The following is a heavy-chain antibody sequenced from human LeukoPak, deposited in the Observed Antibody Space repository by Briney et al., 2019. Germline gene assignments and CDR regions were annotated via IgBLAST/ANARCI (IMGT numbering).Heavy chain of an antibody. Sequence: AAVKVSCKASGYTFTTYGISWVRQAPGQGLEWMGWISAYNGNTNYAQKLQGRVTMTTDTSTSTAYMDLRSLRSDDTAVYYCARGPLWFGEFYFDYWGQGTLVTVSS. CDR2: ISAYNGNT. CDR3: ARGPLWFGEFYFDY. V-gene: IGHV1-18*01. D-gene: IGHD3-10*01. CDR1: GYTFTTYG. J-gene: IGHJ4*02.